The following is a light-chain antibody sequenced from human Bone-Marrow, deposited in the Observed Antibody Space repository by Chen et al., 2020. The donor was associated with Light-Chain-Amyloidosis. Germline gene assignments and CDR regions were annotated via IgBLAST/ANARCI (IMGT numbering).Light chain of an antibody. Sequence: SYELTQPPSVSVSPGQTARITCSGDDLPTKYAYWYQQKPGQAPVLVIHRDTERPSVISERFSCASSGTTATLTISGVQAEDEADYHCQSADSSGTYEVIFGGGTKLTVL. CDR2: RDT. CDR3: QSADSSGTYEVI. CDR1: DLPTKY. V-gene: IGLV3-25*03. J-gene: IGLJ2*01.